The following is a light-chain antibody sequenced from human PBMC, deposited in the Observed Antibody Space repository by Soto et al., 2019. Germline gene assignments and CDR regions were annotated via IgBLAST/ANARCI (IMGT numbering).Light chain of an antibody. Sequence: EIVLTQSPGTLSLSPRERATLSCRASQSVSSNNLAWYQQRPGQAPRVVIYGASTRATGIPERFSGSGSGTDFTLTISRLEPEDFAVYYCQQYGRSPFTFGPRTKVDIK. CDR3: QQYGRSPFT. V-gene: IGKV3-20*01. CDR1: QSVSSNN. CDR2: GAS. J-gene: IGKJ3*01.